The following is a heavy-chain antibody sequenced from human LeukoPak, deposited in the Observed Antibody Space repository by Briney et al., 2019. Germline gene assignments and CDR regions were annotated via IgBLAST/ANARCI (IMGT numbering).Heavy chain of an antibody. CDR3: SKTVSGWNYFGY. CDR2: ISRSGGTT. Sequence: PGGSLRLSCTASGFTFSSYAMNWVRQAPGKGLEWISAISRSGGTTYYADSVKGRFTISRDNSKNTLYLQMNSLRAEDTALFYCSKTVSGWNYFGYSGQGTLATVSS. CDR1: GFTFSSYA. D-gene: IGHD6-19*01. V-gene: IGHV3-23*01. J-gene: IGHJ4*02.